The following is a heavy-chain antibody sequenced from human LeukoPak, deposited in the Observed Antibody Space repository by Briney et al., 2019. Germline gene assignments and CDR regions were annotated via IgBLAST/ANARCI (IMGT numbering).Heavy chain of an antibody. CDR2: IYYSAST. V-gene: IGHV4-59*11. J-gene: IGHJ4*02. CDR3: ASTGYYDSTQRPFDY. Sequence: SETLSLTCTVSGGSISSHYWSWIRQPPGKGLEWIGYIYYSASTNYNPSLKSRVTISVDTSKNQFSLKLSSVTAADTAVYYCASTGYYDSTQRPFDYWGQGTLVTVSS. CDR1: GGSISSHY. D-gene: IGHD3-22*01.